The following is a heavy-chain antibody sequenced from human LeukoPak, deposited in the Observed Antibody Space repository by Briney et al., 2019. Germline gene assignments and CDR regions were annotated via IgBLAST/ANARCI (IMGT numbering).Heavy chain of an antibody. CDR2: IYPGDSDT. D-gene: IGHD2-2*01. CDR1: GYSFTSYW. Sequence: GESLKISCKGSGYSFTSYWIGWVRQMPGKGLEWMGTIYPGDSDTRYSPSFQGQVTISADKSISTAYLQWSSLKASDTAMYYCARHRYCSTTACYDMGGYWGQGTLVTVSS. J-gene: IGHJ4*02. CDR3: ARHRYCSTTACYDMGGY. V-gene: IGHV5-51*01.